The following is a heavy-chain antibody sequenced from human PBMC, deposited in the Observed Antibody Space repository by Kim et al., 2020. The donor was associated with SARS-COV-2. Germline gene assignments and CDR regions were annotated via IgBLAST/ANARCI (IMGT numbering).Heavy chain of an antibody. V-gene: IGHV4-31*03. D-gene: IGHD3-3*01. CDR3: ARAPTLFITIFGVVIQAFDY. CDR2: IYYSGST. J-gene: IGHJ4*02. Sequence: SETLSLTCTVSGGSISSGGYYWSWIRQHPGKGLEWIGYIYYSGSTYYNPSLKSRVTISVDTSKNQFSLKLSSVTAADTAVYYCARAPTLFITIFGVVIQAFDYWGQGTLVTVSS. CDR1: GGSISSGGYY.